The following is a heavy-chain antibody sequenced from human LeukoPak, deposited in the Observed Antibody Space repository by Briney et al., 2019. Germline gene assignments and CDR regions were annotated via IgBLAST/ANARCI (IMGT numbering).Heavy chain of an antibody. Sequence: PGGSLRLSCAASGFTFSSYGMHWVRQAPGKGLEWVAVISYDGSNKYYADSVKGRFTISRDNSKNTLYLQMNSLRAEDTAVYYCASIPGGGRDYYYGMDVWGQGTTVTVSS. D-gene: IGHD1-26*01. CDR1: GFTFSSYG. CDR3: ASIPGGGRDYYYGMDV. CDR2: ISYDGSNK. J-gene: IGHJ6*02. V-gene: IGHV3-30*03.